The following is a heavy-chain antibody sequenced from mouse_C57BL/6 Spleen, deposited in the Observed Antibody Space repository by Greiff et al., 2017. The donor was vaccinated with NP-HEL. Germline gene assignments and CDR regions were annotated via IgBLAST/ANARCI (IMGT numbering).Heavy chain of an antibody. Sequence: VQLQQSGPELVKPGASVKIPCKASGYTFTDYNMDWVKQSHGKSLEWIGDINPNNGGTIYNQKFKGKATLTVDKSSSTAYMELRSLTSEDTAVYYCARYDYDVKYFDYWGQGTTLTVSS. J-gene: IGHJ2*01. V-gene: IGHV1-18*01. CDR2: INPNNGGT. CDR3: ARYDYDVKYFDY. CDR1: GYTFTDYN. D-gene: IGHD2-4*01.